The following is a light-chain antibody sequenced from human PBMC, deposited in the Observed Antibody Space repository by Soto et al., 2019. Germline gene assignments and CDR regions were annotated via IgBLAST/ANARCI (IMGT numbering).Light chain of an antibody. CDR3: QKYESVPLT. J-gene: IGKJ4*01. Sequence: DIQMTQSPSSLSASIGDRVTITCRASQGIDNYLARYQQRPGKVPKLLIYAASTLQSGVPSRFSGSGSGTDFTLTISSLQPEHVATYYCQKYESVPLTFGGGTKVDIK. V-gene: IGKV1-27*01. CDR2: AAS. CDR1: QGIDNY.